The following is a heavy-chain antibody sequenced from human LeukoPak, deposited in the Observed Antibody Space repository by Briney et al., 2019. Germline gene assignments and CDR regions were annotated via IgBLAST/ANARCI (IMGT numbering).Heavy chain of an antibody. CDR2: ISYSGIT. V-gene: IGHV4-59*08. CDR3: ARRSYSHGYADYFDY. D-gene: IGHD5-18*01. CDR1: GGSISSYY. Sequence: SEPQSPTRTVSGGSISSYYWSSIRQPPEKGLEWIGYISYSGITNYNTSLKSRVTISIDTSKNQFSLKLSSVTAADTAVYYCARRSYSHGYADYFDYWGQGTLATVSS. J-gene: IGHJ4*02.